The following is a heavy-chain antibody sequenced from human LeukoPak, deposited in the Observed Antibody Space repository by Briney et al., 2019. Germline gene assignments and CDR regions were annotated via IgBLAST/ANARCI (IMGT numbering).Heavy chain of an antibody. CDR2: IYYSGST. D-gene: IGHD5-12*01. CDR1: GGSISSYY. J-gene: IGHJ6*02. V-gene: IGHV4-59*01. CDR3: ARDRLGVATMDGNYYYGMDV. Sequence: SETLSLTCTVSGGSISSYYWSWIRQPPGKGLEWIGYIYYSGSTNYNPSLKSRVTISVDTSKNQFSLKLSSVTAADTAVYYCARDRLGVATMDGNYYYGMDVWGQGTTVTVSS.